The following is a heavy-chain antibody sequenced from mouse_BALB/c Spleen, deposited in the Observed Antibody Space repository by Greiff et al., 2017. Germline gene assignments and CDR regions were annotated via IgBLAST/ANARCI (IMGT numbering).Heavy chain of an antibody. CDR3: ARSGVEGFGD. D-gene: IGHD1-1*01. J-gene: IGHJ2*01. V-gene: IGHV5-17*02. Sequence: DVMLVESGGGLVQPGGSRKLSCAASGFTFSSFGMHWVRQAPEKGLEWVAYISSGSSTIYYADTVKGRFTISRDNPKNTLFLQMTSLRSEDTAMYYCARSGVEGFGDWGQGTTLTVSS. CDR1: GFTFSSFG. CDR2: ISSGSSTI.